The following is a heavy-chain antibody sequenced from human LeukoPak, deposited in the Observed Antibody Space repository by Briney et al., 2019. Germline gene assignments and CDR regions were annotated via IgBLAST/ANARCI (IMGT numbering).Heavy chain of an antibody. CDR1: GGSFSGYY. V-gene: IGHV4-34*01. CDR2: INHSGST. D-gene: IGHD5-18*01. CDR3: ARAWGYSYGYGY. Sequence: KPSETLSLTCAVYGGSFSGYYWSWIRQPPGKGLEWIGEINHSGSTNYNPSLKSRVTISVDTSKNQFSLKLSSVTAADTAVYYCARAWGYSYGYGYWGQGTLVTVSS. J-gene: IGHJ4*02.